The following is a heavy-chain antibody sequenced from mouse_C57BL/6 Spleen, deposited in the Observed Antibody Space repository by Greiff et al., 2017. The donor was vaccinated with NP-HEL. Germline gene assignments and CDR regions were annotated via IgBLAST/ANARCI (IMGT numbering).Heavy chain of an antibody. CDR3: ARLPHYYGSSYRAMDY. D-gene: IGHD1-1*01. J-gene: IGHJ4*01. CDR2: IHPNSGST. CDR1: GYTFTSYW. V-gene: IGHV1-64*01. Sequence: VQLQQPGAELVKPGASVKLSCKASGYTFTSYWMHWVKQRPGQGLEWIGMIHPNSGSTNYNEKFKSKATLTVDKSSSTAYMQLSSLTSEDSAVYYCARLPHYYGSSYRAMDYWGQGTSVTVSS.